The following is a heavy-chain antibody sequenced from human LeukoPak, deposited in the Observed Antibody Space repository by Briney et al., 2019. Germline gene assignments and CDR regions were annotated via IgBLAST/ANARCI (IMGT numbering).Heavy chain of an antibody. Sequence: GGSLRLSCAASGFSFSYYWMHWVRHGSGKGPVWVSRIIGDGTRTDYADSVKGRFTISRDNAKSTLYLQMNSLTVEDTAVYYCLRVDDTNGHNWFDPWGQGTLVTVSS. CDR1: GFSFSYYW. D-gene: IGHD2-8*01. J-gene: IGHJ5*02. CDR3: LRVDDTNGHNWFDP. CDR2: IIGDGTRT. V-gene: IGHV3-74*01.